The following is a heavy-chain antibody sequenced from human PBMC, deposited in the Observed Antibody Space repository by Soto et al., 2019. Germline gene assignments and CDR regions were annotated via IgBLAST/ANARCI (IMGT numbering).Heavy chain of an antibody. V-gene: IGHV3-23*01. D-gene: IGHD3-10*01. CDR2: IGAGGGDR. CDR3: ARVRFGELV. J-gene: IGHJ4*02. Sequence: EVQLLESGGGLVRPGGSLRLSCAASGFTFSSYAMSWVRQAPGKGLEWVSIIGAGGGDRYYPESVKGRFTISRDNSRDTLYLEMNSLRDEDTAVYYCARVRFGELVWGQGTLVTVSS. CDR1: GFTFSSYA.